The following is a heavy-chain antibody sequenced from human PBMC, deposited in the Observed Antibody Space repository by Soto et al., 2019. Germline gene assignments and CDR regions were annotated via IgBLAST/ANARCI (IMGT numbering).Heavy chain of an antibody. CDR3: ARGGYGDY. D-gene: IGHD1-1*01. V-gene: IGHV1-18*01. CDR2: ISAHNGNT. J-gene: IGHJ4*02. CDR1: GYTFTSYG. Sequence: QVHLVQSGAEVKKPGASVKVSCKASGYTFTSYGITWVRQAPGQGLEWMGWISAHNGNTDYAQQLQGRVIVTRDTSTSTAYMELRSLISDDTAVYYCARGGYGDYWGQGALVTVSS.